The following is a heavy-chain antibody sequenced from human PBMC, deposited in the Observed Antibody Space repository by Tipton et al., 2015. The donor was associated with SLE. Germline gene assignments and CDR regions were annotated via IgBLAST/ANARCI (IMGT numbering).Heavy chain of an antibody. CDR1: GYSISSGYY. Sequence: TLSLTCTVSGYSISSGYYWGWIRQPPGKGLEWIGSIFHSGTTYYNPSLKSRVIISIDTSKNQFSLKLTSVTAADTAVYYCARWGSFYYYMDVWGKGTTVTVSS. D-gene: IGHD3-16*02. J-gene: IGHJ6*03. CDR3: ARWGSFYYYMDV. CDR2: IFHSGTT. V-gene: IGHV4-38-2*02.